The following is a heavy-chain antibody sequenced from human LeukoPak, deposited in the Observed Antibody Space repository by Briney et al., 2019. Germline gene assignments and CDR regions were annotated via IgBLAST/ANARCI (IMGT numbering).Heavy chain of an antibody. V-gene: IGHV4-4*09. CDR2: IYTSGRT. CDR3: ARSSMARGQTTDFDF. CDR1: GGSISSYY. D-gene: IGHD3-10*01. J-gene: IGHJ5*01. Sequence: SETLSLTCTVSGGSISSYYWSWIRQPPGKGLEWIGYIYTSGRTNYNPSLKSRVTISVDTSKHQFSLKLNSVTAADTAVYYCARSSMARGQTTDFDFWGQGTLVTVSS.